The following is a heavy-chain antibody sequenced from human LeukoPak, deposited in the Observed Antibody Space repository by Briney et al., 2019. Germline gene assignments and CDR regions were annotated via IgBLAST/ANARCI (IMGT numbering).Heavy chain of an antibody. CDR3: ARDAEVLGLGWFDP. D-gene: IGHD3-10*01. J-gene: IGHJ5*02. CDR2: ISSSSVNI. CDR1: GFTLNVYS. V-gene: IGHV3-48*02. Sequence: PGGSLRLSCAASGFTLNVYSMNWVRQAPGKGPEWISFISSSSVNIYYADSVKGRFTISRDNAKNSLYLQMNSLRDEDTAVYYCARDAEVLGLGWFDPWGQGTLVTVSS.